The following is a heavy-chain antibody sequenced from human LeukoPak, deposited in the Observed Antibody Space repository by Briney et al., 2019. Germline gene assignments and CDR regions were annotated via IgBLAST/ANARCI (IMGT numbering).Heavy chain of an antibody. CDR3: ARVGSGSYSFDC. D-gene: IGHD1-26*01. Sequence: ASVKVSCKASGYTFTSYDINWVRQATGQGLEWMGWMNPNSGNTGYAQKFQGRVTMTRNTSISTAYMELSSLRSEDTAVYYCARVGSGSYSFDCWGQGTLVTVSS. CDR1: GYTFTSYD. J-gene: IGHJ4*02. CDR2: MNPNSGNT. V-gene: IGHV1-8*01.